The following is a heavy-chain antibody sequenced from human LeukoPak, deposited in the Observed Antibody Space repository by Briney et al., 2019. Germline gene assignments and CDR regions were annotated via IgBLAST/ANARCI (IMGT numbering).Heavy chain of an antibody. D-gene: IGHD3-10*01. CDR2: INHSGST. CDR1: GGSFSGYY. Sequence: SETLSLTCAVYGGSFSGYYWSWIRQPPGKGLEWIGEINHSGSTNYNPSLKSRVTISVDTSKNQFSLKLSSLTAADTAVYYCARGLGYYGSGSFYWWGQGTLVTVSS. V-gene: IGHV4-34*01. J-gene: IGHJ4*02. CDR3: ARGLGYYGSGSFYW.